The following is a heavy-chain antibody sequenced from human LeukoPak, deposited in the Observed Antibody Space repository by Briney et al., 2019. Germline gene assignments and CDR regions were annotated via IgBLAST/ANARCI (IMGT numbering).Heavy chain of an antibody. J-gene: IGHJ6*03. CDR1: GFSIASGYF. CDR3: ARVGDYYDSSGYYTTGYYYYMDV. V-gene: IGHV4-38-2*02. CDR2: VYTTGAGST. Sequence: SETLSLTCTVSGFSIASGYFWGWIRQPPGKGLEWIGNVYTTGAGSTYHNPSLKSRVTVSSDTSKNQVSLKLNSVTAADTAVYYCARVGDYYDSSGYYTTGYYYYMDVWGKGTTVTISS. D-gene: IGHD3-22*01.